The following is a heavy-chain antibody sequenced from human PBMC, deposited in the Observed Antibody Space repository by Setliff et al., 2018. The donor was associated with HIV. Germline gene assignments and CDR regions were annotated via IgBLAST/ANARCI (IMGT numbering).Heavy chain of an antibody. V-gene: IGHV4-34*01. D-gene: IGHD3-22*01. CDR2: VSYSGNT. CDR3: ARGDYYDSSGYEGLDS. CDR1: GGSFSGYY. Sequence: PSETLSLTCAVYGGSFSGYYWSWIRQPPGKGLEWIGEVSYSGNTNYNPSLKSRLNISVDKSKNQFSLKVSSVTAADTAVYYCARGDYYDSSGYEGLDSWGQGTLVTVSS. J-gene: IGHJ4*02.